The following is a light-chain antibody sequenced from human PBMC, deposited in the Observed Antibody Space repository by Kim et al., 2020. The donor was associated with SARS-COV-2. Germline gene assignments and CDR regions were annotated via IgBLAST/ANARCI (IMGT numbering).Light chain of an antibody. V-gene: IGKV3-20*01. CDR2: GAS. CDR1: QSLTSAY. CDR3: QQDGSAPWT. Sequence: SHGEGSPLSCRPSQSLTSAYLAWYQHKPGQAPRLLIYGASNRAAGIPDRFSGSGSGTDFTLAISRLEPEDCAVYYCQQDGSAPWTFGQGTKVDIK. J-gene: IGKJ1*01.